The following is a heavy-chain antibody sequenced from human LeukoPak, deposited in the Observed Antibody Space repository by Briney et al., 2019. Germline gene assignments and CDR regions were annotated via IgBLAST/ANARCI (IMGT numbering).Heavy chain of an antibody. CDR3: ARVPYGSGSYLDY. CDR2: IYHSGST. Sequence: SETLSLTCTVSGYSISSGYYWGWIRQPPGKGLEWIGSIYHSGSTYYNPSLKSRATISVDTSKNQFSLKLSSVSAADTAVYYCARVPYGSGSYLDYWGQGTLVTVSS. CDR1: GYSISSGYY. J-gene: IGHJ4*02. D-gene: IGHD3-10*01. V-gene: IGHV4-38-2*02.